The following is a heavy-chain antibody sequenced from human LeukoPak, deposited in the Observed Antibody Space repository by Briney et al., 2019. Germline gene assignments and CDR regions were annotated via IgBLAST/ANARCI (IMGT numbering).Heavy chain of an antibody. Sequence: ASVKVSCKASGYTFTSYDINWVRQATGQGLEWMGWMNPNSGNTGYAQKLQGRVTMTTDTSTSTAYMELRSLRSDDTAVYYCARYGDSNSVDYWGQGTLVTVSS. CDR3: ARYGDSNSVDY. D-gene: IGHD4-17*01. V-gene: IGHV1-8*02. CDR2: MNPNSGNT. CDR1: GYTFTSYD. J-gene: IGHJ4*02.